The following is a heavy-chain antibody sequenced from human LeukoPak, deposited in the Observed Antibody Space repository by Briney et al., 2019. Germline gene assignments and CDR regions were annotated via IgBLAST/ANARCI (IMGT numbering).Heavy chain of an antibody. CDR3: ASRNCSSTSCYHWFDP. Sequence: SVKVSCKASGGTFSSYAISRVRQAPGQGLEWMGESITIFGTANYAQKIQDRVTITADESTSTAYMELSSLRSEDTAVYYCASRNCSSTSCYHWFDPWGQGTLVTVSS. J-gene: IGHJ5*02. D-gene: IGHD2-2*01. V-gene: IGHV1-69*13. CDR1: GGTFSSYA. CDR2: SITIFGTA.